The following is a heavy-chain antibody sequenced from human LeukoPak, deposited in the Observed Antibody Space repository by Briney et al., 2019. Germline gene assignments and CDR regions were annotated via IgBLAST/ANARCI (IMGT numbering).Heavy chain of an antibody. V-gene: IGHV3-30-3*01. CDR3: AKDGGVVVAAPDV. J-gene: IGHJ6*02. Sequence: QPGRSLRLSCAASGFTFSSYAMHWVRQAPGKGLEWVAVISYDGSNKYYADSVKGRFTISRDNSKNTLYLQMNSLRAEDTALYYCAKDGGVVVAAPDVWGQGTTVTVSS. CDR2: ISYDGSNK. D-gene: IGHD2-15*01. CDR1: GFTFSSYA.